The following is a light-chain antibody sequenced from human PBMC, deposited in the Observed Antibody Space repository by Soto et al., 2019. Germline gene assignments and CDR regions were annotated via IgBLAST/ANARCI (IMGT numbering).Light chain of an antibody. V-gene: IGLV2-8*01. CDR1: SSDVGGYNY. Sequence: QSVLTQPPSASGSPGQSVTISCIGTSSDVGGYNYVSWYQQHPGKAPKLMIYEVSKRPSGVPDRFSGSKSSNTASLTVSGLQAEDEADYYCSSYAASNNLGVFGGGTQLTVL. J-gene: IGLJ2*01. CDR2: EVS. CDR3: SSYAASNNLGV.